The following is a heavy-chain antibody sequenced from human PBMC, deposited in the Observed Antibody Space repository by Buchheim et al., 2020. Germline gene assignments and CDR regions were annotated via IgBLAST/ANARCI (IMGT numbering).Heavy chain of an antibody. V-gene: IGHV3-30*18. Sequence: QVQLVESGGGVVQPGRSLRLSCAASGFTFSSYGMHWVRPAPGKGLEWVAVISYDGSNKYYADSVKGRFTISRDNSKNTLYLQMNSLRAEDTAVYYCAKDRGRVTTVTTADYWGQGTL. CDR3: AKDRGRVTTVTTADY. CDR1: GFTFSSYG. J-gene: IGHJ4*02. CDR2: ISYDGSNK. D-gene: IGHD4-17*01.